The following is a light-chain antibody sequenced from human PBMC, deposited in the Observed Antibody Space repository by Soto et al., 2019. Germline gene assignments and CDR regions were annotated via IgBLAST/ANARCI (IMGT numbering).Light chain of an antibody. V-gene: IGKV3-11*01. CDR2: DAS. J-gene: IGKJ3*01. Sequence: EIVLKQSPATLSLSPGERATLSCRASQSVDSYLAWYQEKPGQAPRLLIYDASNRATGIPARFSVSGAGTDFTLTISSLEPDDFALYYCQQRRDWPLFTFGPGTKVDVK. CDR1: QSVDSY. CDR3: QQRRDWPLFT.